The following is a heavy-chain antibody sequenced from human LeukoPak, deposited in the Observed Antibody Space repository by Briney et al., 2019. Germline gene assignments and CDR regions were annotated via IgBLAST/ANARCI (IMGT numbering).Heavy chain of an antibody. Sequence: SQTLSLTCTVSGGSISSGSYYWSWIRQPAGKGLEWIGRIYTSGSTNYNPSLTSRVTISVDTSKNQFSLKLSSVTAADTAVYYCARSGAGRWFGELLHYFDYWGQGTLVTVSS. CDR1: GGSISSGSYY. D-gene: IGHD3-10*01. CDR3: ARSGAGRWFGELLHYFDY. J-gene: IGHJ4*02. CDR2: IYTSGST. V-gene: IGHV4-61*02.